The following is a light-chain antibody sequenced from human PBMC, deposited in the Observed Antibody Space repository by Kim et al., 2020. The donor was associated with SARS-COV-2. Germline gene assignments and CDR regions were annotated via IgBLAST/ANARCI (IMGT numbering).Light chain of an antibody. CDR3: QSADSSGTYPV. V-gene: IGLV3-25*03. CDR1: ALPKQY. Sequence: PGQTARITCSGDALPKQYAYWYQQKPGQAPVLVIYKDSERPSGIPERFSGSSSGTTVTLTISGVQAEDEADYYCQSADSSGTYPVFGGGTQLTVL. CDR2: KDS. J-gene: IGLJ2*01.